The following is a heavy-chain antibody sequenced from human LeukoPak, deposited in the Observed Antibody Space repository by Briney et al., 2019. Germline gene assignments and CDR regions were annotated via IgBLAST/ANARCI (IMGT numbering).Heavy chain of an antibody. D-gene: IGHD6-6*01. CDR2: IKQDGSEK. J-gene: IGHJ4*02. CDR3: ARGFSSSWEGDFDY. CDR1: GFTFSSYW. Sequence: GGSLRLSCAASGFTFSSYWMSWVRQAPGKGLEGVANIKQDGSEKYYVDSVKGRFTISRDNSKNTLYLQMNSLRAEDTAVYYCARGFSSSWEGDFDYWGQGTLVTVSS. V-gene: IGHV3-7*01.